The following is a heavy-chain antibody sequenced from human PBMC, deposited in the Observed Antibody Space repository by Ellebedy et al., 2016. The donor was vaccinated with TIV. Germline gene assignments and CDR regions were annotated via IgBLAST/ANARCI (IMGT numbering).Heavy chain of an antibody. J-gene: IGHJ4*02. D-gene: IGHD6-13*01. CDR1: GGTFSSYA. V-gene: IGHV1-69*13. CDR3: AAGQQLVRLIY. Sequence: AASVKVSCKASGGTFSSYAISWVRQAPGQGLEWMGGIIPIFGTANYAQKFQGRVTITADESTSTAYMELSSLRSEDTAVYYCAAGQQLVRLIYWGQGTLVTVSS. CDR2: IIPIFGTA.